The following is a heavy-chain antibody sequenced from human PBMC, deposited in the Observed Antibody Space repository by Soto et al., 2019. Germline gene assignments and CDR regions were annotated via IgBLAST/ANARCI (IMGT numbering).Heavy chain of an antibody. D-gene: IGHD1-26*01. CDR2: ISANGGST. V-gene: IGHV3-23*01. J-gene: IGHJ6*02. CDR1: GFTFSSYA. Sequence: EVQLLESGGGLVQPGGSLRLSCAASGFTFSSYAMTWVRQAPGKGLEWVSAISANGGSTQHADSVKGRFTVSRDNSKNTLYLQMSSLRDEDTAVYYCARKLSGAVQGWAYGMDVWGRGTTVTVSS. CDR3: ARKLSGAVQGWAYGMDV.